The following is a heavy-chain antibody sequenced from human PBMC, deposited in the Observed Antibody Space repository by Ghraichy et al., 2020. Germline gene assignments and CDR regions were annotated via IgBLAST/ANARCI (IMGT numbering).Heavy chain of an antibody. CDR2: ISYDGSNK. Sequence: GGSLRLSCAASGFTFSSYDMHWVRQAPGKGLEWVAVISYDGSNKYYADSVKGRFTISRDNSKNTLDLQMNSLRAEDTGVFYCAKGSFTGQNFDYWGQGTLVTVSS. J-gene: IGHJ4*02. D-gene: IGHD2/OR15-2a*01. CDR3: AKGSFTGQNFDY. V-gene: IGHV3-30*18. CDR1: GFTFSSYD.